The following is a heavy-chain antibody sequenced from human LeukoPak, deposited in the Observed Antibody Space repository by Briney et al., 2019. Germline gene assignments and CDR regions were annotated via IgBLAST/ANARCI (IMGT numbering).Heavy chain of an antibody. CDR2: IKHDGSEK. CDR1: GFTFRIYW. Sequence: SGGSLRLSCEASGFTFRIYWMSWVRQAPGKGLEWVANIKHDGSEKYYVDSVKGRFTISRDNAKNSLYLQVNSLRAEDTAVYYCARDYFYPMDVWGQGTTVTVSS. J-gene: IGHJ6*02. CDR3: ARDYFYPMDV. V-gene: IGHV3-7*04.